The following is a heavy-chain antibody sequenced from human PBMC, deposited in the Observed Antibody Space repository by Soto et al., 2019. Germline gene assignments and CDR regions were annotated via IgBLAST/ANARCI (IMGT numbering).Heavy chain of an antibody. Sequence: GGSLRLSCAASGFTFSSYAMSWVRQAPGKGLEWVSAISGSGGSTYYADSVKGRFTISRDNSKNTLYLQMNSPRAEDTAVYYCAKGRPTFMVRGVITDSCAFDIWGQGTMVTVSS. D-gene: IGHD3-10*01. V-gene: IGHV3-23*01. CDR1: GFTFSSYA. CDR2: ISGSGGST. J-gene: IGHJ3*02. CDR3: AKGRPTFMVRGVITDSCAFDI.